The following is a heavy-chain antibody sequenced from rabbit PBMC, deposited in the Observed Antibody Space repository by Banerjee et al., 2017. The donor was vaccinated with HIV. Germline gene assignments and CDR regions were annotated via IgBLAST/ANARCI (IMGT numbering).Heavy chain of an antibody. Sequence: QSLEESGGGLVQPEGALTLTCTAAGFSFSSRYYMSWCGQAPGKGLEWSGCIGSGATGNTYSESWAKGRFTISKTSSTTLTLQMTSLTAADTATYFCARDLDGVIGWNFAWWGPGTLVTVS. CDR1: GFSFSSRYY. V-gene: IGHV1S40*01. CDR2: IGSGATGNT. CDR3: ARDLDGVIGWNFAW. J-gene: IGHJ4*01. D-gene: IGHD1-1*01.